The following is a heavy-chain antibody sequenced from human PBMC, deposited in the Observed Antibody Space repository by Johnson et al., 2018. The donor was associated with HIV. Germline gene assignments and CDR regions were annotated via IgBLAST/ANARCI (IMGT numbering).Heavy chain of an antibody. D-gene: IGHD6-13*01. J-gene: IGHJ3*02. V-gene: IGHV3-33*01. CDR2: IWSDGSNK. CDR3: ARERLRAGAFDI. CDR1: GFTFGNYA. Sequence: QMQLVESGGGVVQPERSLRLSCAASGFTFGNYAMLWVRQHPGEGLEWVAVIWSDGSNKYYVDSVKGRFTISRDNAKNSLYLQMNSLRAEDTAVYYCARERLRAGAFDIWGQGTMVTVSS.